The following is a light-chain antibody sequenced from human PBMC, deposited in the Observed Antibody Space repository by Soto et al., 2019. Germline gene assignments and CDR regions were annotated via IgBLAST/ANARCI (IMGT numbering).Light chain of an antibody. CDR1: QSVSRY. V-gene: IGKV3-11*01. CDR3: QQRQHWPPIT. CDR2: DAS. J-gene: IGKJ5*01. Sequence: EVVLTQSPATLSLSPGERATLSCRVSQSVSRYLAWYQQKPGQAPRLLIYDASNRATGTPARFAGSGSGTDFTLTISSLEPEDFAVYYCQQRQHWPPITFGQGTRLEI.